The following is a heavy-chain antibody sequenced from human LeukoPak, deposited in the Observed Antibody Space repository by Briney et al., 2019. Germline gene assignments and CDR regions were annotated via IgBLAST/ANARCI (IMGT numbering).Heavy chain of an antibody. J-gene: IGHJ6*03. CDR3: AKGGDTYDFWSGYYTGRHYYYYMDV. D-gene: IGHD3-3*01. V-gene: IGHV3-33*06. Sequence: PGRSLRLSCAASGFTFSRYGMHWVRQAPGKGLEWVAVIWYDGSNKYYADSVKGRFTISRDNSKNTLYLQINSLRAEDTAVYYCAKGGDTYDFWSGYYTGRHYYYYMDVWGKGTTVTVSS. CDR1: GFTFSRYG. CDR2: IWYDGSNK.